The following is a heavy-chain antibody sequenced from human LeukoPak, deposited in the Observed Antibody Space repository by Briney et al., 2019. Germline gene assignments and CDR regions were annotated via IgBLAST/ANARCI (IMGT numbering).Heavy chain of an antibody. D-gene: IGHD5-12*01. J-gene: IGHJ4*02. CDR1: GFTFSSYS. CDR2: ISSSSSYI. Sequence: GGSLRLSCAASGFTFSSYSMNWVRQAPGKGLEWVSSISSSSSYIYYADSVKGRFTISRDNAKNSLYLQMNSLRAEDTAVYYCARWGGYSGYDSDYWGQATLVTVSS. CDR3: ARWGGYSGYDSDY. V-gene: IGHV3-21*01.